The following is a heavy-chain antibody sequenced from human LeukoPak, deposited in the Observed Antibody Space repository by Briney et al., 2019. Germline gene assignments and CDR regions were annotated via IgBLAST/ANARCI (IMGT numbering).Heavy chain of an antibody. D-gene: IGHD1-26*01. J-gene: IGHJ4*02. CDR2: INAGNGNT. V-gene: IGHV1-3*01. CDR1: GYTFTSYA. CDR3: ARGGEHSGTDFDY. Sequence: ASMTVSCTASGYTFTSYAMHWVRQAPGQRLEWMGWINAGNGNTKYSQKFQGRVTITRDTSASTAYMELSSLRSEDTAVYYCARGGEHSGTDFDYWGQGTLVTVSS.